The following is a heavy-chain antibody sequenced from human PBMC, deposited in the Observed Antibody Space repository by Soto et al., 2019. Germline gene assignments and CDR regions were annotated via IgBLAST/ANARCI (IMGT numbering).Heavy chain of an antibody. CDR3: ARYRREAVAGYTLDN. J-gene: IGHJ4*02. D-gene: IGHD6-13*01. Sequence: SETLSLTCTVSGGSISSNYWTWIRQPPGKGLEWIGYVYNSGSTNYNPSLKSRVTISEDTSKSQFSLKVNSMTAADTAVYYCARYRREAVAGYTLDNWGQGIFVTVSS. CDR2: VYNSGST. CDR1: GGSISSNY. V-gene: IGHV4-59*01.